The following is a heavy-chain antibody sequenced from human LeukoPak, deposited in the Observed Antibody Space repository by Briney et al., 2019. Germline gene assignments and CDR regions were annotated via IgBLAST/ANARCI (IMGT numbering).Heavy chain of an antibody. Sequence: SETLSLTCTVSGGSISSSSYYWGWIRQPPGKGLEWIGSIYYSGSTYYNPSLKSRVTMSVDTSKNQFSLKLSSVTAADTAVYYCARTGFWSGYQQLDYWGQGTLVTVSS. CDR2: IYYSGST. CDR1: GGSISSSSYY. J-gene: IGHJ4*02. V-gene: IGHV4-39*07. D-gene: IGHD3-3*01. CDR3: ARTGFWSGYQQLDY.